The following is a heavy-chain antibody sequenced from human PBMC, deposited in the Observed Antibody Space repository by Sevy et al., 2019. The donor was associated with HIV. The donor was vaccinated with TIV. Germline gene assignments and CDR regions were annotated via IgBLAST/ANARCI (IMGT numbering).Heavy chain of an antibody. CDR3: VRGPNSGVGGCQQISPYCLEV. V-gene: IGHV3-72*01. D-gene: IGHD2-15*01. J-gene: IGHJ6*03. CDR1: GFTFSDHY. CDR2: IRNRPNSYTT. Sequence: GGSLRLSCAASGFTFSDHYVDWVRQAPGKGLEWVGRIRNRPNSYTTEYAASVKGRFTISRDDSRNSVYLQMNSLKTQDSAVYYCVRGPNSGVGGCQQISPYCLEVWGKGATVTVSS.